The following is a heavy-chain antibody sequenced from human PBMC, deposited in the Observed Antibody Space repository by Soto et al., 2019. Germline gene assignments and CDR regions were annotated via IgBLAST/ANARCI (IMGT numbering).Heavy chain of an antibody. Sequence: QVQLVQSGPEVKKPGASVEVSCKTSGYTFTSFSISWVRQAPGQGLEWMGWITTDKGKTNYAQKFQGRVTMTTDTSTSTAYMELRSLRSDDTAVYYCATRSPAFDYWGQGTLVTVSS. CDR2: ITTDKGKT. CDR3: ATRSPAFDY. CDR1: GYTFTSFS. J-gene: IGHJ4*02. V-gene: IGHV1-18*01.